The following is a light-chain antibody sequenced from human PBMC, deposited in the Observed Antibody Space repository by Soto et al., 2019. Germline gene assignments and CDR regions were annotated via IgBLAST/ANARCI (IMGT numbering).Light chain of an antibody. J-gene: IGLJ3*02. CDR1: SGHSSYT. CDR3: QTWGTGIEV. Sequence: QPVLTQSPSASASLGASVKLTCTLSSGHSSYTIAWHQQQPEKGPRYLMTLNSDGSHSKGDGLPDRFSGSSSGAERYLSISSLQSEDEDDYYCQTWGTGIEVFGGGTKLTVL. V-gene: IGLV4-69*01. CDR2: LNSDGSH.